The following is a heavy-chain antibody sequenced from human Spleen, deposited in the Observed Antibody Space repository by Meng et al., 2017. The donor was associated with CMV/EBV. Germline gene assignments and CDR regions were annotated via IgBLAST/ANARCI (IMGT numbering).Heavy chain of an antibody. J-gene: IGHJ5*02. CDR3: AHMGTYYDFWSGYWPNWFDP. CDR2: IYWNDDK. CDR1: GLSLSTSGVG. V-gene: IGHV2-5*01. D-gene: IGHD3-3*01. Sequence: SGPTLVKPTQTLTLTCTFSGLSLSTSGVGVGWIRQPPGKALEWLAHIYWNDDKRYNPSLRIRLTIAKDTPRNQVVLIMTNLDPVDTATYYCAHMGTYYDFWSGYWPNWFDPWGQGILVTVSS.